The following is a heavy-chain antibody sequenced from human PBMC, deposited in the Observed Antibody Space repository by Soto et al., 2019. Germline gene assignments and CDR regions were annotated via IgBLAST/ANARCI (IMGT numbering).Heavy chain of an antibody. Sequence: GVSLRLSCTASGFTFSHYGMSWFRQAPGKGLEWVSSISNSGGGTHYADSVKGRFTISRDNSKNTVFLQMNSLRAEDTAVYYCAQQLWDSDNWGQGT. V-gene: IGHV3-23*01. CDR2: ISNSGGGT. J-gene: IGHJ4*02. CDR1: GFTFSHYG. D-gene: IGHD3-10*01. CDR3: AQQLWDSDN.